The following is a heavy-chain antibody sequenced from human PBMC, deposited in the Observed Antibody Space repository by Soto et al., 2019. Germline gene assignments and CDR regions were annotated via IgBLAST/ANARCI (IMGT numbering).Heavy chain of an antibody. Sequence: QVQLVESGGGVVEPGRSLRLSCAASGFTFSSYGMHWVRHAPGKGLEWVAVIWYDGSNKYYADSVKGRFTISRDNSKNPLYLQMNSLGAEDTAVYYCARERSVVYGDPPDYWGQGTLVTVSS. CDR1: GFTFSSYG. CDR3: ARERSVVYGDPPDY. V-gene: IGHV3-33*01. CDR2: IWYDGSNK. D-gene: IGHD4-17*01. J-gene: IGHJ4*02.